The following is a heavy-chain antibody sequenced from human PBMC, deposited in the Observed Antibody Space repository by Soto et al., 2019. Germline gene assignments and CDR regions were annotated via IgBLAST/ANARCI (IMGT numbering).Heavy chain of an antibody. Sequence: ASVKVSCKVSGYTLTELSMHWVRQAPGKGLEWMGGFDPEDGETIYAQKFQGRVTMTEDTSTDTAYMELSSLRSEDTAVYYCATRERYFDWSGGECWGQGTRVNVSS. J-gene: IGHJ4*02. V-gene: IGHV1-24*01. CDR1: GYTLTELS. CDR3: ATRERYFDWSGGEC. D-gene: IGHD3-9*01. CDR2: FDPEDGET.